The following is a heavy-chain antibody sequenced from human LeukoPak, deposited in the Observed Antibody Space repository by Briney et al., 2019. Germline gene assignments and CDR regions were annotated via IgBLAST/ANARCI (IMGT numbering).Heavy chain of an antibody. V-gene: IGHV3-21*01. CDR1: GFTFSSYS. Sequence: GGSLRLSCAASGFTFSSYSMNWVRQAPGKGLEWVSSISSSDTYIYHADSVKGRFTISRDNAKNSLYLQMNSLRVEDTAVYYCARDQSGSAYSSGWYENWFDPWGQGTLVTVSS. CDR2: ISSSDTYI. CDR3: ARDQSGSAYSSGWYENWFDP. D-gene: IGHD6-19*01. J-gene: IGHJ5*02.